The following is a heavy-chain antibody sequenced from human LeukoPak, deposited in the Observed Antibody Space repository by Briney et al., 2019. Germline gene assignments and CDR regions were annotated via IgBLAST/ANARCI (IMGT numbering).Heavy chain of an antibody. CDR3: ARAAGWLDP. CDR2: ISYNGRTI. V-gene: IGHV3-11*01. CDR1: GFTFSDYY. Sequence: PGGSLRLSCAASGFTFSDYYMSWIRQAPGKGLEWISYISYNGRTIHYADSVEGRFIISRDNTKKSLYLQMNSLRVEDTAVYYCARAAGWLDPWGRGTLVTVPS. J-gene: IGHJ5*01. D-gene: IGHD6-13*01.